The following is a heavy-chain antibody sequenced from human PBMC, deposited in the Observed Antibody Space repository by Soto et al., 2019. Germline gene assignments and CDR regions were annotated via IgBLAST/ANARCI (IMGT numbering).Heavy chain of an antibody. CDR3: ASTLDYGHMDV. V-gene: IGHV4-4*09. D-gene: IGHD3-16*01. CDR1: GDSVRNQY. J-gene: IGHJ6*03. Sequence: QVQMQESGPGLVKPSETLSLTCTVSGDSVRNQYWSWIRRPPGRGLEWIGYIYRIGSTKYNPSLKSRLTISVDTSKNQFSLKLSSVTAADTAVYYCASTLDYGHMDVWGKGTTVTVSS. CDR2: IYRIGST.